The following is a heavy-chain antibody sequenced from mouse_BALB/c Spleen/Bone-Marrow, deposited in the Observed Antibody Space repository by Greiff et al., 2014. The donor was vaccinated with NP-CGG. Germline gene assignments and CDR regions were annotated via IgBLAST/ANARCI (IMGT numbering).Heavy chain of an antibody. CDR3: ARPRRITTSFDV. D-gene: IGHD2-4*01. CDR1: GFTFSTYA. J-gene: IGHJ1*01. CDR2: ISSGGTYI. V-gene: IGHV5-9-3*01. Sequence: DVKLQESGGGLVKPGGSLKLSCAASGFTFSTYAMSWVRQTPEKRLEWVATISSGGTYIYYADSVKGRFTIPRDNAKNTLYLQMSSLRSEDTAVFYCARPRRITTSFDVWGAGTTVTVSS.